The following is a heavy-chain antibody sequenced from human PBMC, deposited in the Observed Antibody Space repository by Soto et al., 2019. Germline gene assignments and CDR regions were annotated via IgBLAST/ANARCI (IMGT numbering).Heavy chain of an antibody. CDR2: LSASGRT. CDR3: ARGMGRYFDL. D-gene: IGHD2-8*01. V-gene: IGHV4-4*07. Sequence: SETLSLTCAISGDPIGNFYWSWVRQPAGKGLESLGRLSASGRTNYSPSLQSRVTMSLDRSKNRFSLRLTSVSAADTAVYFCARGMGRYFDLWGRGTLVTVSS. J-gene: IGHJ2*01. CDR1: GDPIGNFY.